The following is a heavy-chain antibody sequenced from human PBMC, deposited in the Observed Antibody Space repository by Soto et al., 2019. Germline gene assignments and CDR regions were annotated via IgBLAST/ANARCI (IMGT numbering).Heavy chain of an antibody. CDR1: GYSISSGYF. Sequence: SETLSLTCDVSGYSISSGYFWGWIRQPPGKGLEWIGSIYHSGSTKYNPSLKSRVNMSVDTSKNQFSLKLSSVTAADTAMYYCARLPLTDYGDYAALDYWGQGTLVTVSS. V-gene: IGHV4-38-2*01. J-gene: IGHJ4*02. CDR3: ARLPLTDYGDYAALDY. D-gene: IGHD4-17*01. CDR2: IYHSGST.